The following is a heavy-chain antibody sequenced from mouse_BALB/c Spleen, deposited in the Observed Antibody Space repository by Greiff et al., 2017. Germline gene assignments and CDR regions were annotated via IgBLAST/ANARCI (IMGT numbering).Heavy chain of an antibody. Sequence: EVKLVESGPDLVKPSQSLSLTCTVTGYSITSGYSWHWIRQFPGNKLEWMGYIHYSGSTNYNPSLKSRISITRDTSKNQFFLQLNSVTTEDTATYYCAGIYYDCDGTPSWFAYWGQGTLVTVSA. CDR1: GYSITSGYS. CDR2: IHYSGST. J-gene: IGHJ3*01. D-gene: IGHD2-4*01. CDR3: AGIYYDCDGTPSWFAY. V-gene: IGHV3-1*02.